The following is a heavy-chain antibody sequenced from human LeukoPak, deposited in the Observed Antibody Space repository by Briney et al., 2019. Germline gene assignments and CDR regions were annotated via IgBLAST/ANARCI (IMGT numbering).Heavy chain of an antibody. J-gene: IGHJ6*02. D-gene: IGHD1/OR15-1a*01. CDR2: FYYSGST. CDR3: ARVRGLTGTKYYYYYGMDV. V-gene: IGHV4-59*08. Sequence: SETLSLTCTVSGGSISSYYWNWMRQPPGKGLEWLGYFYYSGSTNYNPSLKSRVTISVDTSKNQLSLKLSSMTAADTAVYYCARVRGLTGTKYYYYYGMDVWGQGTTVTVSS. CDR1: GGSISSYY.